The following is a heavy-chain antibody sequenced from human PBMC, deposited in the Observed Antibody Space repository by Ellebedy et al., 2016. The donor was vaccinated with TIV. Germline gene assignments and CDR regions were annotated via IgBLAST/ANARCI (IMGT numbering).Heavy chain of an antibody. V-gene: IGHV3-73*01. CDR2: IRSKANSYAT. CDR1: GFTFSGSA. J-gene: IGHJ4*02. Sequence: GGSLRLSCAASGFTFSGSAMHWVRQASGKGLEWVGRIRSKANSYATVYAASVKGRFTISRDDSKNTAYLQMNSLKTEETAVYYCTRYGDYVHWGQGTLVTVSS. D-gene: IGHD4-17*01. CDR3: TRYGDYVH.